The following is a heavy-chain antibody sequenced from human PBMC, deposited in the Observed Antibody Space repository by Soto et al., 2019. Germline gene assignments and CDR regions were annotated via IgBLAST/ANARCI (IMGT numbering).Heavy chain of an antibody. J-gene: IGHJ5*02. CDR1: GFTVSRDY. V-gene: IGHV3-53*01. CDR3: ERDYGGNPALFDP. D-gene: IGHD4-17*01. Sequence: EVQLVESGGGLIQPGGSLRLSCAASGFTVSRDYMSWVRQAPGKGLEWVSVIYTGGSTYYADSVKGRFTFSRDNSKNTRYLQMNSLRAAATAVYYCERDYGGNPALFDPWGQGTLVTVSS. CDR2: IYTGGST.